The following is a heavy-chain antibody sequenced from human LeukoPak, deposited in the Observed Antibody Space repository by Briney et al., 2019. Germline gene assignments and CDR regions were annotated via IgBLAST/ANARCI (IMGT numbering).Heavy chain of an antibody. V-gene: IGHV3-21*01. D-gene: IGHD3-22*01. J-gene: IGHJ4*02. CDR2: ISGSSIYI. Sequence: GGSLRLSCAASGFTFSTYSMNWVRQAAGQGLEWVSSISGSSIYIYYADSVKGRFTISRDNAKNSLYLQMNSLRAEDTAVYYCARDPPYYDSSGYYYDYWGQGTLVTVSS. CDR3: ARDPPYYDSSGYYYDY. CDR1: GFTFSTYS.